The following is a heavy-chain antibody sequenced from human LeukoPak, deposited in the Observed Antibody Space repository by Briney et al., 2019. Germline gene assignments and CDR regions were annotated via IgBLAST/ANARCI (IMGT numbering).Heavy chain of an antibody. V-gene: IGHV4-59*08. CDR2: IYYSGST. CDR1: GGSINSYY. CDR3: ARGRGLTNDYYYYYMDV. D-gene: IGHD3-9*01. J-gene: IGHJ6*03. Sequence: PSETLSLTCTVSGGSINSYYWSWIRQPPGKGLEWIGDIYYSGSTNYNPSLKSRVTISVDTSKNQFSLKLSSVTAADTAVYYCARGRGLTNDYYYYYMDVWGKGTTVTVSS.